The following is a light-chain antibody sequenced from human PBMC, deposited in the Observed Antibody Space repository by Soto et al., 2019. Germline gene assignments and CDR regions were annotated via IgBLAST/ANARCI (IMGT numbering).Light chain of an antibody. Sequence: DVEMTQSPLSLRVTLGQPASISCRSSRSLVYSDGNAYLNWFHQRPGQSLRRLIYKVSYRDSGVPDRFSGSGSGTDFTLKISREEAEDVGVYYCMQGTHWPPYTFGQGTKLEIK. V-gene: IGKV2-30*01. J-gene: IGKJ2*01. CDR3: MQGTHWPPYT. CDR1: RSLVYSDGNAY. CDR2: KVS.